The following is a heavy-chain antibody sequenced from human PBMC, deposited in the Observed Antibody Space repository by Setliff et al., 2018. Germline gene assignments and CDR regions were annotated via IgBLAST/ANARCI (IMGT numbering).Heavy chain of an antibody. Sequence: ASVKVSCKASGYTFTGYYMHWVRRAPGQGLEWMGWINPNSGGTNYAQKFQGWVTMTRDTSISTAYMELRSLRSDDTAVYYCARDRREAFDIWGQGTMVTVSS. V-gene: IGHV1-2*04. CDR1: GYTFTGYY. J-gene: IGHJ3*02. CDR2: INPNSGGT. CDR3: ARDRREAFDI.